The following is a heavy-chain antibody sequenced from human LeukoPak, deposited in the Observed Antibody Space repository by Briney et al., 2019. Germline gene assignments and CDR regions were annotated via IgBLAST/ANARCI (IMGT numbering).Heavy chain of an antibody. Sequence: ASVKVSCTASGYTFTSYGIIWVRQAPGHGLEWMGWSSTYNLNTNYAQKFQGRVTMTRDTSTSTAYMELRSLRSDDTAVYYCARSLIYGDSRPFEYWGQGTLVTVSS. V-gene: IGHV1-18*01. CDR3: ARSLIYGDSRPFEY. CDR1: GYTFTSYG. D-gene: IGHD4-17*01. CDR2: SSTYNLNT. J-gene: IGHJ4*02.